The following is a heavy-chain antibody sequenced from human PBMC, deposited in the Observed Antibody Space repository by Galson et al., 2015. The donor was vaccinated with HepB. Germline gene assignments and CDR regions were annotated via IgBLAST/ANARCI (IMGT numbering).Heavy chain of an antibody. CDR2: LNPNSGGT. V-gene: IGHV1-2*02. D-gene: IGHD6-13*01. J-gene: IGHJ4*02. CDR1: GYTFTGYY. CDR3: ARSSSRALDY. Sequence: SVKVSCKASGYTFTGYYLHWVRQAPGQGLEWMGWLNPNSGGTNYAQKFQGRVTMTRDASISTAYMELSSLRSDDTAVYYCARSSSRALDYWGQGTLVTVSS.